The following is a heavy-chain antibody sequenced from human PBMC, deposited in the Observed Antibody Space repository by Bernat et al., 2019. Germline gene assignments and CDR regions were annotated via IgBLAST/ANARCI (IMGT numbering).Heavy chain of an antibody. CDR1: GFTFSHYW. J-gene: IGHJ4*02. V-gene: IGHV3-7*01. D-gene: IGHD3-22*01. Sequence: DAQLVESGGGLVQPGGSLRLSCAASGFTFSHYWMSWVRQAPGKGLEWVANIKEDGSEKYYVDSVKGRFTISRDNAKNSLYLQMNSLRAEDTAVYFCARDNYDTSPLDYWGQGTLVSVSS. CDR2: IKEDGSEK. CDR3: ARDNYDTSPLDY.